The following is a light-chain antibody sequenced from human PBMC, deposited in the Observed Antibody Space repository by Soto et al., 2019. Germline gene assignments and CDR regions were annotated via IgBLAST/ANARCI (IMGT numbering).Light chain of an antibody. J-gene: IGLJ1*01. CDR3: FSFTTASTNV. Sequence: QSALTQPASLSGSPGQSITISCTGTSSDIGAYDYVSWFQQHPGKAPKLMISEVNNRPSGVSNRFSGSKSGNTAYLTISGLQVEDEAEDFCFSFTTASTNVFGTGTKLIGL. CDR2: EVN. V-gene: IGLV2-14*01. CDR1: SSDIGAYDY.